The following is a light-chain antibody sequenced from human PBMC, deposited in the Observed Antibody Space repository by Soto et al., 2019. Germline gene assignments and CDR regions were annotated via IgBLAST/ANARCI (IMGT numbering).Light chain of an antibody. CDR1: QSVSTS. CDR2: DAS. V-gene: IGKV3-11*01. CDR3: QVRDVWPS. J-gene: IGKJ1*01. Sequence: IVLTQSPVTLAVSPGESAVLSCRASQSVSTSLAWYQHKPGQAPRLFIYDASKRAPGIPARFTGSGSGAHFTLTISSLEPEDSAVYYCQVRDVWPSFGQGTKVEIK.